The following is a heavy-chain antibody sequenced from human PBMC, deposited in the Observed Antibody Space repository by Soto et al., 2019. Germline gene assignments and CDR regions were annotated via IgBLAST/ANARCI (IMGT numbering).Heavy chain of an antibody. V-gene: IGHV3-49*03. CDR1: GLTFGDYA. Sequence: PGGSLRLSCTASGLTFGDYAMSWFRQAPGKGLEWVGFIRSKAYGGTTEYAASVKGRFTISRDDSKSIGYLQMNSLKTEDTAVYYCTRQLVVAATKDYYYYGMDVWGQGTTVTVSS. D-gene: IGHD2-15*01. CDR3: TRQLVVAATKDYYYYGMDV. J-gene: IGHJ6*02. CDR2: IRSKAYGGTT.